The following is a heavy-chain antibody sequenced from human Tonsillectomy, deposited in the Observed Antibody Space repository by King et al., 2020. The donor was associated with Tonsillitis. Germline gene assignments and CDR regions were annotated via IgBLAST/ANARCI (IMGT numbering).Heavy chain of an antibody. D-gene: IGHD3-10*01. J-gene: IGHJ4*02. Sequence: VQLVESGGGLVQPGGSLRLSCAASGFTFSSYWMHWVRQAPGKGLVWVSRINSDGSSTSYADSVKGRFTISRDNAKNTLYLQMNSLRAEDTAVYYCAKGHYYGSGSYYSHFDYWGQGTLVTGSS. V-gene: IGHV3-74*01. CDR1: GFTFSSYW. CDR3: AKGHYYGSGSYYSHFDY. CDR2: INSDGSST.